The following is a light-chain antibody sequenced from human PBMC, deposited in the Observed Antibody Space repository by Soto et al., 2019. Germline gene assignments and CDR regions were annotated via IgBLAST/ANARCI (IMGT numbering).Light chain of an antibody. V-gene: IGLV2-11*01. CDR3: CSYKDSYTRV. CDR2: DVS. Sequence: QSALTQPRSVSGSPGQSVTISCTGTSSDVGGYNYVSWYQQHPGKAPKLMIYDVSKRPSGVPDRFSASKSGNTASLTISGLQAVDEADYHCCSYKDSYTRVFGTGTKLTVL. J-gene: IGLJ1*01. CDR1: SSDVGGYNY.